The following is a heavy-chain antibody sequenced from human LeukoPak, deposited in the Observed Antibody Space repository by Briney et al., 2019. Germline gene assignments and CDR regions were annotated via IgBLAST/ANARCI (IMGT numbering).Heavy chain of an antibody. CDR3: ARGGPPGYYYDYYMDV. Sequence: SKTLSLTCTVSGGSISSYYWSWIRQTPGKGLEWIGYIYYSGSTNFNPSLKSRVTISVDTSKNQFSLKMSSVTAADTAVYFCARGGPPGYYYDYYMDVWGKGTTVTISS. CDR2: IYYSGST. CDR1: GGSISSYY. J-gene: IGHJ6*03. V-gene: IGHV4-59*01.